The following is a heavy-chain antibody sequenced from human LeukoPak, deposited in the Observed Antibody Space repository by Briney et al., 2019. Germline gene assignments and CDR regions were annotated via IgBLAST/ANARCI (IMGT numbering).Heavy chain of an antibody. D-gene: IGHD2-2*01. V-gene: IGHV3-9*01. J-gene: IGHJ6*02. CDR2: ISWNSGSM. Sequence: PGGSLRLSCAASGFTFDDYAMHWVRQAPGKGLEWVSGISWNSGSMGYADSVKGRFTISRDNAKNSLYLQMNSLRAEDTALYYCAKDVSSTRYYYYGMDVWGQGTTVTVSS. CDR1: GFTFDDYA. CDR3: AKDVSSTRYYYYGMDV.